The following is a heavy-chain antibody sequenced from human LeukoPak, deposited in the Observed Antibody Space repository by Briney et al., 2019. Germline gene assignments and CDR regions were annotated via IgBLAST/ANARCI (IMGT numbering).Heavy chain of an antibody. J-gene: IGHJ4*02. Sequence: GGSLRLSCAASGFAFSSYSMNWVRQAPGKGLEWVSSISSSSSYIYYADSVKGRFTISRDNAKNSMYLQMYSLRAEDTAVYYCARGGYYDILTGYYREDYWGQGTLVTVSS. CDR2: ISSSSSYI. D-gene: IGHD3-9*01. CDR1: GFAFSSYS. V-gene: IGHV3-21*01. CDR3: ARGGYYDILTGYYREDY.